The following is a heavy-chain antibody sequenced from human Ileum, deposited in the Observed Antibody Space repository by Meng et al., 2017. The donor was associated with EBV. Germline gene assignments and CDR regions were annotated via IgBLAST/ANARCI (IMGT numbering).Heavy chain of an antibody. J-gene: IGHJ4*02. V-gene: IGHV4-30-4*01. Sequence: QVQRQESGPGLVKPSQTLSLTCTVSGGSISSGDYYWSWIRQPPGKGLEWIGYIYHSGSTNYNPSLKSRVTISVDKSKNQFSLKLSSVTAADTAVYYCARDFGPHQLWYWGQGTLVTVSS. CDR1: GGSISSGDYY. D-gene: IGHD3-16*01. CDR3: ARDFGPHQLWY. CDR2: IYHSGST.